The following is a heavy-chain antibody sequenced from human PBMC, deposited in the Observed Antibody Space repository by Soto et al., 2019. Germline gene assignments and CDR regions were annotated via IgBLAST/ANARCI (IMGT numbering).Heavy chain of an antibody. V-gene: IGHV1-69*13. D-gene: IGHD5-18*01. CDR3: ARDLGGYSYGYLTTYYYYGMDV. Sequence: ASVKVSCEASGGSYSSYAISWVRQAPGQGLEWRGGIIPIFGTANYAQKFQGRVTITADESTSTAYMELSSLRSEDTAVYYCARDLGGYSYGYLTTYYYYGMDVWGQGTTVTVSS. CDR2: IIPIFGTA. CDR1: GGSYSSYA. J-gene: IGHJ6*02.